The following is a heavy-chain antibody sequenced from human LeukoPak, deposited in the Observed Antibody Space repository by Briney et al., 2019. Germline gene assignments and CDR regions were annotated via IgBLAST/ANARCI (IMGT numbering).Heavy chain of an antibody. J-gene: IGHJ4*02. CDR3: ARVAGSRDGYNRPFFDY. CDR2: IFYSGST. D-gene: IGHD5-24*01. CDR1: GFTFSSYA. V-gene: IGHV4-39*07. Sequence: GSLRLSCAASGFTFSSYAMHWIRQPPGKGLEWIGSIFYSGSTYYHPSLKSRVTISVDTSKNQFSLKLSSVTAADTAVYYCARVAGSRDGYNRPFFDYWGQGTLVTVSS.